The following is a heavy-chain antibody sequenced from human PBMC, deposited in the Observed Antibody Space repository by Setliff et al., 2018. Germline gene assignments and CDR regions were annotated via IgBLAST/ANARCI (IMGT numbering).Heavy chain of an antibody. Sequence: PSETLSLTCAVYGGSFSGYYWSWIRQPPGKGLEWIGETNHSGGTSYNPSLMSRVTISVDTSKNQFSLKLNSVTAADTAVYYCARAFIVAPTLFFRRRKGNYMDVWGKGTTVTVSS. CDR3: ARAFIVAPTLFFRRRKGNYMDV. CDR1: GGSFSGYY. D-gene: IGHD2-21*01. J-gene: IGHJ6*03. V-gene: IGHV4-34*01. CDR2: TNHSGGT.